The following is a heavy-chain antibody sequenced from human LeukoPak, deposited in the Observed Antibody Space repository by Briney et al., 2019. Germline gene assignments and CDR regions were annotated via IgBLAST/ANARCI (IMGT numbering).Heavy chain of an antibody. CDR2: INWNGGST. Sequence: GGSLRLSCAASGFTFDDYVMSWVRQAPGQGLDWVSGINWNGGSTGYADSVTGRFTIYRDNAKNSLYLQVNSLRAEYTALYYCARDALWTGYDTFDYWGQGTLVTVSS. J-gene: IGHJ4*02. D-gene: IGHD3/OR15-3a*01. CDR1: GFTFDDYV. CDR3: ARDALWTGYDTFDY. V-gene: IGHV3-20*04.